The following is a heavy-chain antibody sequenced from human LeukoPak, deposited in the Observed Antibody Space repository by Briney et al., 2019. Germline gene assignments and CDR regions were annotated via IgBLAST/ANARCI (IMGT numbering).Heavy chain of an antibody. J-gene: IGHJ4*02. CDR1: GFTFSSYS. CDR2: ISSSSSYI. V-gene: IGHV3-21*01. Sequence: KTGGSLRLSCAASGFTFSSYSMNWVRQAPGKGLEWVSSISSSSSYIYYADSVKGRFTISRDNAKNSLYLQMNSLRAEDTAVYYCARDYGGRGATISYWGQGTLVTVSS. CDR3: ARDYGGRGATISY. D-gene: IGHD5-12*01.